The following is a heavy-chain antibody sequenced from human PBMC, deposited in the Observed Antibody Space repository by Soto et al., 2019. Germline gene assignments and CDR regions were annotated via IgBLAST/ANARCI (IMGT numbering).Heavy chain of an antibody. D-gene: IGHD3-9*01. V-gene: IGHV3-23*01. CDR1: GFTFSSYA. CDR2: ISGSGGST. J-gene: IGHJ4*02. CDR3: ALWIGYYDILTGYFDY. Sequence: EVQLLESGGGLVQPGGSLRLSCAASGFTFSSYAMSWVRQAPGKGLEWVSAISGSGGSTYYADSVKGRFTISRDNSKNTLYLQMNSLRAEDTAVYYCALWIGYYDILTGYFDYWGQGTLVTVSS.